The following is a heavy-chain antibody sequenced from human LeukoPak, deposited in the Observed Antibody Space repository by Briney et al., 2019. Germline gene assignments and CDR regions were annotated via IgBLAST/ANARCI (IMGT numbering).Heavy chain of an antibody. J-gene: IGHJ5*02. D-gene: IGHD3-16*01. CDR2: IYYSGST. CDR3: ARDINTHVWSNWFDP. V-gene: IGHV4-39*07. Sequence: PSETLSLTCTVSGGSISSSSYYWGWIRQPPGKGLEWIGSIYYSGSTYYNPSLKSRVTISVDTSKNQFSLKLSSVTAADTAVYYCARDINTHVWSNWFDPWGQGTLVTVSS. CDR1: GGSISSSSYY.